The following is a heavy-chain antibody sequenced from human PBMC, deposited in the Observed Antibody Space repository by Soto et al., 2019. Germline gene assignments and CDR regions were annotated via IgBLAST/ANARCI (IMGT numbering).Heavy chain of an antibody. CDR1: GFTFSSYA. V-gene: IGHV3-23*01. J-gene: IGHJ1*01. CDR3: AKDVHYDIVTGIEYFDH. D-gene: IGHD3-9*01. Sequence: EVQLLESGGGLVQPGGSRKISCAVSGFTFSSYAMSWFRQAPGKGLEWVSVISGTGRVTNYAESVKGRFTISRDNPKNTLSLEMKSLRAEDTAVYYCAKDVHYDIVTGIEYFDHWGQGTLVTVSS. CDR2: ISGTGRVT.